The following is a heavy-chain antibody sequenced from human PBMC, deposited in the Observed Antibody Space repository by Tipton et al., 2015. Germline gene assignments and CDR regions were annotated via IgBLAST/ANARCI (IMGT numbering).Heavy chain of an antibody. CDR1: GFTFTYFA. CDR2: IWYDGSHK. J-gene: IGHJ5*02. V-gene: IGHV3-33*01. Sequence: SLRLSCAASGFTFTYFAMHWVRQAPGKGLEWVAVIWYDGSHKFYADSVKGRFTISRDNSKNTLYLQMNSLRAEDTAVYYCARGNWNDWGWFDPWGQGTLVTVSS. D-gene: IGHD1-20*01. CDR3: ARGNWNDWGWFDP.